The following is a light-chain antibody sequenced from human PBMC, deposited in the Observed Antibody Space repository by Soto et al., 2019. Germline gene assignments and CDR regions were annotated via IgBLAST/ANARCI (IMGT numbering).Light chain of an antibody. V-gene: IGLV1-51*02. J-gene: IGLJ2*01. Sequence: QAVVTQPPSLSAAPGQTVTISCSGSGSNIGNNYVSWYQQFPGTAPRLLIFENDQRPSGIPDRFSGSKSGTSATLGITGLQTGDEADYYCRTWDINLSAVIFGGGTKLTV. CDR1: GSNIGNNY. CDR2: END. CDR3: RTWDINLSAVI.